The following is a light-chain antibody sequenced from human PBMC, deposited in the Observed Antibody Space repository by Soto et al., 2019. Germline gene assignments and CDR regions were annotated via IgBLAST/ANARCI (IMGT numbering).Light chain of an antibody. CDR3: CSYAGSSTYV. Sequence: SVLTQPASVSGSPGQSITISCTGTSSDVGSYNLVSWYQQHPGKAPKLMIYEVSKRPSGVSNRFSGSKSGNTASLTISGVQAEDEADYYCCSYAGSSTYVFGTGTKITV. CDR1: SSDVGSYNL. CDR2: EVS. J-gene: IGLJ1*01. V-gene: IGLV2-23*02.